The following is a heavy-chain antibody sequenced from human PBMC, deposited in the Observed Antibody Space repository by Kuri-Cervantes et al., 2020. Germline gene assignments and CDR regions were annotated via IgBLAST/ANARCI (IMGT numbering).Heavy chain of an antibody. CDR3: AKDLRSSSWYDYYYYYGMDV. D-gene: IGHD6-13*01. J-gene: IGHJ6*02. V-gene: IGHV3-30*04. CDR2: ISYDGSNK. CDR1: GFTFSGSA. Sequence: GESLKISCAASGFTFSGSAMHWVRQTPGKGLEWVAVISYDGSNKYYADSVKGRFTISRDNSKNTLYLQMNSLRAEDTAVYYCAKDLRSSSWYDYYYYYGMDVWGQGTTVTVSS.